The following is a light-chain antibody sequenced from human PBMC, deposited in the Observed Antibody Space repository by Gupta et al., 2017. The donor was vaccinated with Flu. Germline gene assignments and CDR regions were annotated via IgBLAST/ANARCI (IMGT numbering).Light chain of an antibody. CDR3: ATWDDSPTGWV. Sequence: SVLTQPPSASGTPGQSVTMSCSGSNSNIGTHSVYGYQQLPGMAPKLVIYRNDQRPSGVPDRFSGSKSGSSASLAISGLQAEDEADYYCATWDDSPTGWVFGGGTKLTVL. V-gene: IGLV1-47*01. J-gene: IGLJ3*02. CDR2: RND. CDR1: NSNIGTHS.